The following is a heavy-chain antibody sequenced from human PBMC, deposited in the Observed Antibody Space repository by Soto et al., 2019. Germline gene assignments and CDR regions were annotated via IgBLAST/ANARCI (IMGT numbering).Heavy chain of an antibody. CDR2: MNPNSGNT. J-gene: IGHJ3*02. V-gene: IGHV1-8*01. Sequence: GASVKVSCKASGYTFTSYDINWVRQANGQGLEWKGWMNPNSGNTGYAQKFQGRVTMTRNTSISTAYMELSSLRSEDTAVYYFARGPDIVVVPAAMENDAFDIWGQGTMVTV. D-gene: IGHD2-2*01. CDR3: ARGPDIVVVPAAMENDAFDI. CDR1: GYTFTSYD.